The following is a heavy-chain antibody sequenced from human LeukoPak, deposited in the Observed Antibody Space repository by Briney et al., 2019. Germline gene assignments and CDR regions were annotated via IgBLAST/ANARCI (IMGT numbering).Heavy chain of an antibody. CDR2: IYYSGST. CDR1: GGSISSYY. J-gene: IGHJ4*02. D-gene: IGHD6-19*01. CDR3: ATIAELYSSGWYPLDY. V-gene: IGHV4-59*01. Sequence: VKPSETLSLTCTVSGGSISSYYWSWIRQPPGKGLEWIGYIYYSGSTNYNPSLKSRVTISVDTSKNQFSLKLSSVTAADTAVYYCATIAELYSSGWYPLDYWGQGTLVTVSS.